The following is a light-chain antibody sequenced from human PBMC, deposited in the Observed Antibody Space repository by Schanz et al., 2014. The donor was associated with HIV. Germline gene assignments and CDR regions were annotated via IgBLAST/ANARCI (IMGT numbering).Light chain of an antibody. CDR3: SSYAGSNNYV. Sequence: QSVLTQPPSASGTPGQRVTISCSGSSPNIGSNTVNWYQQLPGTAPKLLIYSNNQWPSGVPERFSGSKSGTSASLAISGLQSEDEADYYCSSYAGSNNYVFGTGTKLTVL. CDR2: SNN. CDR1: SPNIGSNT. V-gene: IGLV1-44*01. J-gene: IGLJ1*01.